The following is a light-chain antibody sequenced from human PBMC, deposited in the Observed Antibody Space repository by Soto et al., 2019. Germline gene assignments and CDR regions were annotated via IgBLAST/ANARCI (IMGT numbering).Light chain of an antibody. J-gene: IGKJ5*01. Sequence: EIVMTQSPATLSVSPGERATLSCRASQSVSSNLAWYQQKPGQAPRLLLHGASTRASGIPARFSGSGSGTEFTLTISSLQAEDFAVYYCQQYNNWPPMTFGQGTRLEMK. CDR2: GAS. CDR3: QQYNNWPPMT. V-gene: IGKV3-15*01. CDR1: QSVSSN.